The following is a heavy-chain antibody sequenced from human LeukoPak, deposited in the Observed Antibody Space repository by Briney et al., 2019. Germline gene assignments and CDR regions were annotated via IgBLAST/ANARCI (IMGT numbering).Heavy chain of an antibody. Sequence: GGSLRLSCATSGFTFTNYWMSWVRQAPGKGLEWVSSISGGAGGAAYADSVKGRFTMSRDNSKNTLYLQMNSLRAEDTAVYYCAKDGGYGSGSYYPDYWGQGTLVTVSS. V-gene: IGHV3-23*01. CDR3: AKDGGYGSGSYYPDY. CDR2: ISGGAGGA. CDR1: GFTFTNYW. J-gene: IGHJ4*02. D-gene: IGHD3-10*01.